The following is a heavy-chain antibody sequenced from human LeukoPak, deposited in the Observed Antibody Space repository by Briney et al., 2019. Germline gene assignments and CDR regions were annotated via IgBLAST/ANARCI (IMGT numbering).Heavy chain of an antibody. CDR3: ARGRPYYYYYMDV. D-gene: IGHD6-6*01. CDR1: GGSFSGYY. Sequence: SETLSLTCAVYGGSFSGYYWSWIRQPPGKGLEWIGEINHSGSTNYNPSLKSRVTISVDTSKNQYSLKLSSVTAADTAVYYCARGRPYYYYYMDVWGKGTTVTVSS. V-gene: IGHV4-34*01. J-gene: IGHJ6*03. CDR2: INHSGST.